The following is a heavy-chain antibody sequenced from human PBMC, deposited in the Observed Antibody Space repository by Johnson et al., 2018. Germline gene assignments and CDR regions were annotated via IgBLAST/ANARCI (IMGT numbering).Heavy chain of an antibody. J-gene: IGHJ1*01. D-gene: IGHD3-16*01. V-gene: IGHV3-15*07. CDR2: IIQNLEGGTT. Sequence: VQLVQAGGGLVQPGGSMRLCCAASGLNIGDIWTYWVRQPAGKGPEWVGHIIQNLEGGTTAYAVAVTGRFTISRNDSRNTLYLQMNSLKTEDTAVYYCATVRGSSLQYFQYWGQGTLVSVSS. CDR1: GLNIGDIW. CDR3: ATVRGSSLQYFQY.